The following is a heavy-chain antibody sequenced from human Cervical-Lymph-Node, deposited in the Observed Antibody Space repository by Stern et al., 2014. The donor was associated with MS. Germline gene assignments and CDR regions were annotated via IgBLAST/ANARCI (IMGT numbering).Heavy chain of an antibody. J-gene: IGHJ4*02. CDR3: TTGDSGSYYYFDY. D-gene: IGHD1-26*01. CDR2: IKSKTDGGTT. V-gene: IGHV3-15*01. Sequence: EVQLVESGGGLVKPGGSLRLSCAASGFTFSNAWMSWVRQAPGKGLEWVGRIKSKTDGGTTDYAAPVKGRFTIPRDDSKNTLYLQMNSLKTEDTAVYYCTTGDSGSYYYFDYWGQGTLVTVSS. CDR1: GFTFSNAW.